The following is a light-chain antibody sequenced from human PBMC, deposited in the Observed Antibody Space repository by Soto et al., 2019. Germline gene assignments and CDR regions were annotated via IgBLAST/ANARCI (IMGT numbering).Light chain of an antibody. CDR1: SSDVGGYNY. Sequence: QSVLTQPPSAYGSPGQSVTISCTGTSSDVGGYNYVSWYQQHPGKAPKLIIYEVTKRPSGVPDRFSGSKSGNTASLTVSVLQAEDEADYYCSSHAGSSNLLFGGGTKVTVL. J-gene: IGLJ2*01. V-gene: IGLV2-8*01. CDR2: EVT. CDR3: SSHAGSSNLL.